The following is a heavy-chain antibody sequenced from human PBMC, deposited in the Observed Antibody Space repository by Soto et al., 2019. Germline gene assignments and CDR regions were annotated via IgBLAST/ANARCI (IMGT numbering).Heavy chain of an antibody. CDR2: IYWDDDK. D-gene: IGHD3-22*01. J-gene: IGHJ1*01. Sequence: SGPTLVNPTQTLTLTCTFSGFSLSTSGVGVGWIRQPPGKALEWLALIYWDDDKRYSPSLKSRLTITKDTSKNQVVLTMTNMDPVDTATYYCAHNNRYYYDSSGYYPCYFQHWGQGTLVTVSS. V-gene: IGHV2-5*02. CDR1: GFSLSTSGVG. CDR3: AHNNRYYYDSSGYYPCYFQH.